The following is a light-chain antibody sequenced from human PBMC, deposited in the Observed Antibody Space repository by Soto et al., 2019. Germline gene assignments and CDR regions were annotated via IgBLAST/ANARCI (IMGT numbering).Light chain of an antibody. CDR3: QKYSSVPV. CDR1: QGIRNF. V-gene: IGKV1-27*01. CDR2: AAS. J-gene: IGKJ3*01. Sequence: DIQMTQAPTSLSASVGDRVTITCRASQGIRNFVAWYQQKPGNAPKLLIYAASTLQSGVPSRFSGSGSGTDFTITINSLQPEDVATYSCQKYSSVPVFGPGTKVEIK.